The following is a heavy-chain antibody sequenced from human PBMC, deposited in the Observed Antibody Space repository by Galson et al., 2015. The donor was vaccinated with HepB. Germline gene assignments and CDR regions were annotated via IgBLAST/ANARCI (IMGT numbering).Heavy chain of an antibody. Sequence: SLRLSCAASGFTFRTYGMHWVRQAPGKGPEYVSSISSNGGSTYYANSVKGRFTISRDNSKNTLYLQMGSLRNEDMAVYYCARGKAVAGNYYYYGMDVWGQGTTVTVSS. CDR1: GFTFRTYG. D-gene: IGHD6-19*01. V-gene: IGHV3-64*01. CDR3: ARGKAVAGNYYYYGMDV. J-gene: IGHJ6*02. CDR2: ISSNGGST.